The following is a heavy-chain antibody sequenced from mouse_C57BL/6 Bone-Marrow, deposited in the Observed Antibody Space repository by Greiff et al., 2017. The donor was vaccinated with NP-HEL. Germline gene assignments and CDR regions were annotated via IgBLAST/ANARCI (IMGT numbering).Heavy chain of an antibody. CDR3: ARSYDGYYGGFAY. CDR2: ISDGGSYT. V-gene: IGHV5-4*03. D-gene: IGHD2-3*01. Sequence: EVMLVESGGGLVKPGGSLKLSCAASGFTFSSYAMSWVRQTPEKRLEWVATISDGGSYTYYPANVKGRFTISRDNAKNNLYLQMSHLKSEDTAMYYCARSYDGYYGGFAYWGQGTLVTVSA. J-gene: IGHJ3*01. CDR1: GFTFSSYA.